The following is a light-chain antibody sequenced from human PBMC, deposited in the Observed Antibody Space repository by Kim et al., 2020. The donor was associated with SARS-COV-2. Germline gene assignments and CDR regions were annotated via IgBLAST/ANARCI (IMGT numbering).Light chain of an antibody. CDR1: YSNMGRKN. J-gene: IGLJ3*02. Sequence: GQRITISCSGSYSNMGRKNVNWYQQRQGTAPKFLIYKNNQRPTGVPDRFSGAKSGTSASLAISGVQTEDEADYYCATRDDSLDGWVFGGGTQLTVL. V-gene: IGLV1-44*01. CDR3: ATRDDSLDGWV. CDR2: KNN.